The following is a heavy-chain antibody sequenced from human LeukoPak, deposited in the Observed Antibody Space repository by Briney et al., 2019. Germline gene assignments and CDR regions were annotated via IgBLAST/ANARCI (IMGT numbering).Heavy chain of an antibody. Sequence: GGSLRLSCAASGFTFSSYAMTWVRQAPGKGLEWVSIVSGGGGSTYYADSVQGRFTISRDNSKNTLYLQMNSLRAEDTAVYYCAKDSLVATIIGFDYWGQGTLVTVSS. CDR2: VSGGGGST. V-gene: IGHV3-23*01. D-gene: IGHD5-12*01. CDR3: AKDSLVATIIGFDY. J-gene: IGHJ4*02. CDR1: GFTFSSYA.